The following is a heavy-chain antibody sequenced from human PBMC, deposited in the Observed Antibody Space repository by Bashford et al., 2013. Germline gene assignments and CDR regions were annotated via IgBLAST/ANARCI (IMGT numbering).Heavy chain of an antibody. J-gene: IGHJ6*02. V-gene: IGHV4-61*01. CDR1: GGSVTSGSYY. Sequence: RPLLYSSETLSLTCTVSGGSVTSGSYYWSWIRQPPGKGLEWIGYIYNSGSTNYNPSLKSRVTISLDTSKNQFSLRLSSVTAADTAVYYCGRDRKTSDYYGVDVWGQGTTVTVSS. CDR2: IYNSGST. CDR3: GRDRKTSDYYGVDV.